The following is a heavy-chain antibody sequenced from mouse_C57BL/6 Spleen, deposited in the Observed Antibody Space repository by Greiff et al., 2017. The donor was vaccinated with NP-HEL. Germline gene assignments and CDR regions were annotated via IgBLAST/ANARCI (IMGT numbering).Heavy chain of an antibody. CDR3: AISYDGPAWFAY. D-gene: IGHD2-3*01. Sequence: VQLQQSGAELVKPGASVKLSCKASGYTFTSYWMHWVKQRPGPGLEWIGMIHPNSGSTNYNEKFQSKATLTVDKSSSTANMQLSSLTAEDSAVYYCAISYDGPAWFAYWGQGTLVTVSA. J-gene: IGHJ3*01. CDR1: GYTFTSYW. V-gene: IGHV1-64*01. CDR2: IHPNSGST.